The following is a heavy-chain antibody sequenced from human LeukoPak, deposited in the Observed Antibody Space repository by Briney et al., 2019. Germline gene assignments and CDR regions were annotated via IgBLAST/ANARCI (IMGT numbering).Heavy chain of an antibody. CDR2: INHSGST. CDR3: ARRGYSGYVSSLDY. J-gene: IGHJ4*02. Sequence: SKTLSLTCAVYGGSFSGYYWSWIRQPPGKGLEWIGEINHSGSTNYNPSLKSRVTISVDTSKNQFSLKPSSVTAADTAVYYCARRGYSGYVSSLDYWGQGTLVTVSS. V-gene: IGHV4-34*01. D-gene: IGHD5-12*01. CDR1: GGSFSGYY.